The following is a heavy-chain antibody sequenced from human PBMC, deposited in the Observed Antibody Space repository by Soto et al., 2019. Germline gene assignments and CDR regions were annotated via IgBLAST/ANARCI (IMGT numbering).Heavy chain of an antibody. V-gene: IGHV4-34*01. CDR2: INHSGST. Sequence: PSETLSLTCAVYGGSFIGYYWSWIRQPPGKGLEWIGEINHSGSTNYNPSLKSRVTISVDTSKNQFSLKLSSVTAADTAVYYCARPLGVVVSAATLDGMDVWGQGTTVTVSS. CDR3: ARPLGVVVSAATLDGMDV. D-gene: IGHD2-2*01. J-gene: IGHJ6*02. CDR1: GGSFIGYY.